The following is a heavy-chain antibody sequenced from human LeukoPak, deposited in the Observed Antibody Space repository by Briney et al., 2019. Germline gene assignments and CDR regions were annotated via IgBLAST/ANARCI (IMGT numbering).Heavy chain of an antibody. Sequence: ASVKVSCKASGYTFSDFYIHWVRQAPGQGLEYVGWITPKSGDTYSPQRFQGRVTMTRDTSISTAYMELSRLRSDDTAVYYCARDCSSTSYYYYGMDVWGQGTTVTVSS. CDR3: ARDCSSTSYYYYGMDV. CDR1: GYTFSDFY. D-gene: IGHD2-2*01. V-gene: IGHV1-2*02. J-gene: IGHJ6*02. CDR2: ITPKSGDT.